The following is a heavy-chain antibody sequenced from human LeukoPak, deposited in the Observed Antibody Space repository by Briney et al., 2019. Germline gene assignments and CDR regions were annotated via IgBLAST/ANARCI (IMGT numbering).Heavy chain of an antibody. V-gene: IGHV3-30*02. CDR3: AKAHREYSSGWYPDYYYYYMDV. D-gene: IGHD6-19*01. J-gene: IGHJ6*03. CDR2: IRYDGSNK. Sequence: GGSLRLSCAASGFTFSSYGMHWVRQAPGKGLEWVAFIRYDGSNKYYADSVKGRFTISRDNSKNTLYLQMNSLRAEDTAVYYCAKAHREYSSGWYPDYYYYYMDVWGKGTTVTISS. CDR1: GFTFSSYG.